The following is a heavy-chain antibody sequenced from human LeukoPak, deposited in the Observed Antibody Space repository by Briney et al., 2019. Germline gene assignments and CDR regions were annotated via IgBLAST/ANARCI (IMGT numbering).Heavy chain of an antibody. CDR1: RFTFSNSW. Sequence: PGGSLRLSCAASRFTFSNSWMSWIRLAPGKGMEWVANIKQDGSEKYYVDSVKGRFTISRDNAKNSLYLQMNSLRAEDTAVYYCAGCSTLTTYYYSYYMDIWGKGTTVTVSS. CDR2: IKQDGSEK. J-gene: IGHJ6*03. D-gene: IGHD4-17*01. V-gene: IGHV3-7*01. CDR3: AGCSTLTTYYYSYYMDI.